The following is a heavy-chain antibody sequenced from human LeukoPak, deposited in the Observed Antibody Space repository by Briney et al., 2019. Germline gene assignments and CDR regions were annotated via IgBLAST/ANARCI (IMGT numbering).Heavy chain of an antibody. CDR3: ARHIEGWSSSGWPYYFDY. V-gene: IGHV4-59*08. J-gene: IGHJ4*02. CDR1: GGSISSYY. CDR2: IYYSGST. D-gene: IGHD6-19*01. Sequence: PSETLSLTCTVSGGSISSYYWSWIRQPPGKGLEWIGYIYYSGSTNYNPSLKSRVTISVDTSKNQLSLKLSSVTAADTAVYYCARHIEGWSSSGWPYYFDYWGQGTLVTVSS.